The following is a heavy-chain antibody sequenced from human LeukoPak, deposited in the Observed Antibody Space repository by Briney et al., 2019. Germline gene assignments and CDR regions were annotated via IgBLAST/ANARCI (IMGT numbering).Heavy chain of an antibody. Sequence: PSETLSLTCTVSGDSISNYYWSWIRQPAGKGLELIGRIFTSGFTTYDPSLKSRVSMSVDTSKNQFSLKLSSVTAADTAVYYCARQLKLAGNTPDGAFDIWGQGTMVTVSS. J-gene: IGHJ3*02. CDR1: GDSISNYY. D-gene: IGHD6-19*01. CDR3: ARQLKLAGNTPDGAFDI. V-gene: IGHV4-4*07. CDR2: IFTSGFT.